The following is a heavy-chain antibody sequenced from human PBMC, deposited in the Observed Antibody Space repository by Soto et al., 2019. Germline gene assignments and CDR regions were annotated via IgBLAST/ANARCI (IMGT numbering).Heavy chain of an antibody. Sequence: QVQLQESGPGLVKPSGTLSLTCAVSGGSISSSNWWSWVRQPPGKGLEWIGEIYHSGSTNYNPSLKSRVTISVDKSKNQFSLKLSSVTAADTAVYYCARGVYDILTGYYSSHLDYWGQGTLVTVSS. CDR3: ARGVYDILTGYYSSHLDY. D-gene: IGHD3-9*01. J-gene: IGHJ4*02. CDR1: GGSISSSNW. CDR2: IYHSGST. V-gene: IGHV4-4*02.